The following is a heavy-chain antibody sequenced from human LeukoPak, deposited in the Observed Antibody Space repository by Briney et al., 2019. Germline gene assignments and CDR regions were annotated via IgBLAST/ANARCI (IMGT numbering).Heavy chain of an antibody. J-gene: IGHJ4*02. CDR2: IYYSGST. D-gene: IGHD6-6*01. V-gene: IGHV4-59*08. CDR1: GGSISSYY. CDR3: ARAPQSIAAPFDC. Sequence: SETLSLTCTVSGGSISSYYWSWIRQPPGKGLEWIGYIYYSGSTNYNPSLKSRVTISVDTSKNQFSLKLSSVTAADTAVYYCARAPQSIAAPFDCRGEPSLVSVCS.